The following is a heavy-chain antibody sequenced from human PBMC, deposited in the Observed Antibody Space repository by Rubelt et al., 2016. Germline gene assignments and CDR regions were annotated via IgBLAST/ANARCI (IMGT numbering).Heavy chain of an antibody. J-gene: IGHJ3*02. Sequence: GSTYYNPSLKSRVTISVDTSKNQFSLKLSSVTAADTAVYYCAIQKADFWSATLTADAFDIWGQGTMVTVSS. CDR3: AIQKADFWSATLTADAFDI. D-gene: IGHD3-3*01. CDR2: GST. V-gene: IGHV4-39*01.